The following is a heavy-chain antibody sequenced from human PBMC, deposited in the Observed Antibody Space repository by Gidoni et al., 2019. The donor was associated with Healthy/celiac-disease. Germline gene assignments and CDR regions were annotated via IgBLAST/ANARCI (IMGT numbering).Heavy chain of an antibody. CDR2: ISSSSSYT. J-gene: IGHJ6*02. CDR3: ARCGTFTIFGVVTNYYYGMDV. CDR1: GFTSSDYY. Sequence: QVQLVESGGGLVKPGGSLRLSCAASGFTSSDYYMSWIRQAPGKGLEWVSYISSSSSYTNYADSVKGRFTISRDNAKNSLYLQMNSLRAEDTAVYYCARCGTFTIFGVVTNYYYGMDVWGQGTTVTVSS. D-gene: IGHD3-3*01. V-gene: IGHV3-11*06.